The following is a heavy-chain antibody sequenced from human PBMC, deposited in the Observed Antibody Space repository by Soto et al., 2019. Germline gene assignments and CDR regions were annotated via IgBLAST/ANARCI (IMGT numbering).Heavy chain of an antibody. J-gene: IGHJ4*02. D-gene: IGHD3-10*01. CDR2: INAGNGNT. V-gene: IGHV1-3*01. Sequence: ASVKVSCKASGYTFTSYAMHWVRQAPGQRLEWMGWINAGNGNTKYAQKFQGRVTITTDTSTSTAYMELRSLRSDDTAVYYCAREMVRGVGSDSWGQGTLVTVSS. CDR3: AREMVRGVGSDS. CDR1: GYTFTSYA.